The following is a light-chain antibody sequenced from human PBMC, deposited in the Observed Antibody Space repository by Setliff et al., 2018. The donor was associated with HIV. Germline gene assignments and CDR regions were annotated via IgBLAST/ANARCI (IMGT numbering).Light chain of an antibody. CDR1: SSDVGGYNY. CDR3: SSYAITNTLP. J-gene: IGLJ1*01. Sequence: QSVLAQPASVSGSPGQSITISCTGTSSDVGGYNYVSWYQQHPGKAPKLIIYEVRNRPSGVSNRFSGSKSGNTASLTISGLQAEVEADYYCSSYAITNTLPFGTGTKSPS. CDR2: EVR. V-gene: IGLV2-14*01.